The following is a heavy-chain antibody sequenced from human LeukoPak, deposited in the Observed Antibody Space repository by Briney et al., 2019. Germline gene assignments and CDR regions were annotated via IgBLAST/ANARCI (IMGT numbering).Heavy chain of an antibody. CDR2: IFGGGGT. V-gene: IGHV3-53*01. CDR1: GFTVSSNY. Sequence: GGSLRLSCAASGFTVSSNYMAWVRQPPGKGLEWVSVIFGGGGTYYAGSVRGRFTISRDNSQNTLFLQMNSLRAEDTAVYYCASWPGAWYGEDYWGQGTRVTVSS. J-gene: IGHJ4*02. CDR3: ASWPGAWYGEDY. D-gene: IGHD3-10*01.